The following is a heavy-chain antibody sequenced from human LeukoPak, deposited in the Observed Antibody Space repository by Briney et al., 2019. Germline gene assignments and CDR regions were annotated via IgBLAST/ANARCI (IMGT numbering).Heavy chain of an antibody. V-gene: IGHV3-30*04. J-gene: IGHJ4*02. CDR2: ISYDGSNK. Sequence: GRSLRLSCAASGFTFSSYAMHWVRQAPGKGLEWVAVISYDGSNKYYADSVKGRFTISRDNSKNTLYLQMNSLRAEDTAVYYCARDHDCGGDCYSNWGQGTLVTVSS. CDR1: GFTFSSYA. CDR3: ARDHDCGGDCYSN. D-gene: IGHD2-21*02.